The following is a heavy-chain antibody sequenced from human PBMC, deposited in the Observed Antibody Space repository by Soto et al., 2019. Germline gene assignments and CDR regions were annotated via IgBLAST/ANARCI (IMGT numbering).Heavy chain of an antibody. V-gene: IGHV1-58*02. CDR3: ARDQGITTFGVYSMYYYGMDV. J-gene: IGHJ6*02. D-gene: IGHD3-3*01. Sequence: GASVKVSCKASGFTFTSSAMQWVRQARGQRLEWIGWIVVGSGSTNYAQKFQERVTITRDMSTSTAYMELSSLRSEDTAVYYCARDQGITTFGVYSMYYYGMDVWG. CDR2: IVVGSGST. CDR1: GFTFTSSA.